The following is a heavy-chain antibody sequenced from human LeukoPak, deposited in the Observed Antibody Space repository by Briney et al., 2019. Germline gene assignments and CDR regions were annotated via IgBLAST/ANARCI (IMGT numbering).Heavy chain of an antibody. CDR2: INPTGGST. CDR1: GYTFPSYF. Sequence: ASVKVSCKASGYTFPSYFMHWVRQAPGQGLEWMGIINPTGGSTTYAQKFQGRVTMTRDTSTSTVYMELSSLRSEDTAVYYCARDASYGTLFFNDYWGQGTLVTVSS. D-gene: IGHD1-14*01. V-gene: IGHV1-46*01. CDR3: ARDASYGTLFFNDY. J-gene: IGHJ4*02.